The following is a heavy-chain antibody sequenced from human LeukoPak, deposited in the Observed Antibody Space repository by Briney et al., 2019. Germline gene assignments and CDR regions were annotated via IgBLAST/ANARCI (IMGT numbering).Heavy chain of an antibody. Sequence: TGGSLRLSCAASGFTFSSYAMSWVRQAPGKGLEWVSAVRSSGVDTYYADSVKGRFTISRDNAKNSLYLQMNSLKVEDTAIYYCARDNWVDCWGQGTLVTVSS. CDR2: VRSSGVDT. J-gene: IGHJ5*01. V-gene: IGHV3-23*01. CDR3: ARDNWVDC. CDR1: GFTFSSYA.